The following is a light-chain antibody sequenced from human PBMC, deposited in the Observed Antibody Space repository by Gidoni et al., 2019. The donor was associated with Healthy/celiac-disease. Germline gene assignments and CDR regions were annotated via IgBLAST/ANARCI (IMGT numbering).Light chain of an antibody. J-gene: IGKJ1*01. CDR2: AAS. Sequence: DIQMTQSPSSLSAYVGDRVTITCRASQSISSYLNWYQQKPGKAPKLLIYAASSLQSGVPSRFSGSGSGTDFTLTISSLQPEDFATYYCQQSYSTPPWTFGQXTKVEIK. V-gene: IGKV1-39*01. CDR3: QQSYSTPPWT. CDR1: QSISSY.